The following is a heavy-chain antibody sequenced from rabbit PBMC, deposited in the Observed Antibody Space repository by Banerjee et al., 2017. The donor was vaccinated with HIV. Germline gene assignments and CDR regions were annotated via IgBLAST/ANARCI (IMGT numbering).Heavy chain of an antibody. Sequence: QEQLEESGGDLVKPGASLTLTCTASGFSFSSGYDMSWVRQAPGKGMEWIAYIYPDYGNNVDASWAKGRFTISKTSATTVTMQMTSLTAADTATYFCARDLAGAIGWNFNLWGQGTLVTVS. D-gene: IGHD4-1*01. CDR2: IYPDYGNN. J-gene: IGHJ4*01. CDR3: ARDLAGAIGWNFNL. V-gene: IGHV1S45*01. CDR1: GFSFSSGYD.